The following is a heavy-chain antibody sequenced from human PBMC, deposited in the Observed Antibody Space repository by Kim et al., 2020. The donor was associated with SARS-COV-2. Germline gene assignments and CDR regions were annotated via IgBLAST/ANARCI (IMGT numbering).Heavy chain of an antibody. CDR1: GFTFSDFG. V-gene: IGHV3-33*01. J-gene: IGHJ3*01. CDR3: ASGFWSEVADL. Sequence: GGSLRLSCVASGFTFSDFGMHWVRQAPGKGLEWVAVIWYDGSNKYYADSVKGRFTISRDNSKNTLYLQMNSLRAEDTAVYYCASGFWSEVADLWGQGTVVTVSS. CDR2: IWYDGSNK. D-gene: IGHD3-3*01.